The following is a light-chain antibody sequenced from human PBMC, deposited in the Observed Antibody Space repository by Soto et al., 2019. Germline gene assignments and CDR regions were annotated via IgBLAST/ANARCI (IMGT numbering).Light chain of an antibody. CDR2: EVF. J-gene: IGLJ1*01. CDR3: KSYAGSNTYV. Sequence: QSVLTQPAAASGSPGQSVTISYTGTKSDIGVYDFVSWYQHLPGKAPRLIIYEVFQRPSGVPDRFSGSKSGNTASLTVSGLQAADEADYFCKSYAGSNTYVFGSGTKVTVL. CDR1: KSDIGVYDF. V-gene: IGLV2-8*01.